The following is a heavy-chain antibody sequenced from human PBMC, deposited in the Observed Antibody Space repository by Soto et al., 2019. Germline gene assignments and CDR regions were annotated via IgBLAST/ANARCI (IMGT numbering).Heavy chain of an antibody. V-gene: IGHV1-69*06. J-gene: IGHJ4*02. Sequence: QVQLVQSGADVEKPGSSVKVSCKASGATFSTYAFSWLRQAPGQGLEWMGGIIPILGTSNYAQRFQGRVTITADTSTSTAYMELRSLRSEDTAVYFCARGATSTGWYDNWGQGTLVTVSS. D-gene: IGHD6-19*01. CDR3: ARGATSTGWYDN. CDR2: IIPILGTS. CDR1: GATFSTYA.